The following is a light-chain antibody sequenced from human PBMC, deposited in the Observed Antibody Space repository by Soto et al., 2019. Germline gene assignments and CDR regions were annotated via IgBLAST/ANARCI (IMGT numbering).Light chain of an antibody. CDR2: LNSDGSH. V-gene: IGLV4-69*01. Sequence: QLVLTQSPSASASLGASVKLTCTLSSGHTTYAIAWHQQQPEKGPRYLTKLNSDGSHSKGDGIPDRFSGSNSGAERYLTISSLQSEDEADYYCQTWGTGIVVFGGGTKLTVL. J-gene: IGLJ2*01. CDR3: QTWGTGIVV. CDR1: SGHTTYA.